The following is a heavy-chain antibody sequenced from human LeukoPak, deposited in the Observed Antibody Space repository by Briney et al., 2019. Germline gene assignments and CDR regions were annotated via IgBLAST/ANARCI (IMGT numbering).Heavy chain of an antibody. CDR2: INQDGTEK. Sequence: PGESLRLSCAASGFTFTTYWMSWVRQAPGKGLEWVANINQDGTEKYYVDSVKGRFTISRDNAKNSLYLQMNSLRAEDTAVYYCARDRGARTMIVVVNYFDYWGQGTLVTVSS. D-gene: IGHD3-22*01. CDR3: ARDRGARTMIVVVNYFDY. CDR1: GFTFTTYW. J-gene: IGHJ4*02. V-gene: IGHV3-7*01.